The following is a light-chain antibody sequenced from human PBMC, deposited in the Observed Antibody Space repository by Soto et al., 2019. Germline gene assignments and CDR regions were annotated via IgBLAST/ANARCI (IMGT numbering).Light chain of an antibody. J-gene: IGKJ1*01. V-gene: IGKV1-6*01. CDR1: QGLRRA. CDR2: SAS. CDR3: LQAFNFPRT. Sequence: AIQMTQSPSSLSASVGDPVTITCRASQGLRRALSWYQQKPGEAPKLLVYSASDLQGAVPSRFRGSGSGTDFTLTISSLQPEDFATYYCLQAFNFPRTFGQGTKVEV.